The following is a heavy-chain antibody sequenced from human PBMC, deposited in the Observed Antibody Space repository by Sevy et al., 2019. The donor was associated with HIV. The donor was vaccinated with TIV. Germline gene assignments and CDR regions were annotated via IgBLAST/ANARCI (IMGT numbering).Heavy chain of an antibody. J-gene: IGHJ4*02. V-gene: IGHV3-30*04. Sequence: GGSLRLSCAASGFTFSSYAMHWVRQAPGKGLEWVAVISYDGSNKYYADSVKGRYTNSRDNSKNTLYLQMNSLRAEDTAGYYCARDVGIVVVPAAIGYFEYWGQGTLVTVSS. CDR3: ARDVGIVVVPAAIGYFEY. D-gene: IGHD2-2*02. CDR2: ISYDGSNK. CDR1: GFTFSSYA.